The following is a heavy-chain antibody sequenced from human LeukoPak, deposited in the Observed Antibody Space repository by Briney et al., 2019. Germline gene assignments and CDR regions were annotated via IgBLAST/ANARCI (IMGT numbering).Heavy chain of an antibody. CDR2: IIPIFGTA. CDR3: AIYGDRRDY. CDR1: GGTFSSYA. D-gene: IGHD4-17*01. J-gene: IGHJ4*02. Sequence: SVKVSCKASGGTFSSYAISWVRQAPGQGLEWMGGIIPIFGTANYAQKFQGRVTMTRDTSTSTVYMELSSLRSEDTAVYYCAIYGDRRDYWGQGTLVTVSS. V-gene: IGHV1-69*05.